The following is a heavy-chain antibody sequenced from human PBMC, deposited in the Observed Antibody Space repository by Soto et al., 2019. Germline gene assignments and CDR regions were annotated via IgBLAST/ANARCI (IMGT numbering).Heavy chain of an antibody. J-gene: IGHJ6*02. CDR2: ISAYNGNT. CDR1: GYTFTSYG. D-gene: IGHD6-13*01. CDR3: VRSNSSSWYYYYYGMDV. Sequence: GASVKVSCKASGYTFTSYGISWVRQAPGQGLEWMGWISAYNGNTNYAQKLQGRVTMTTDTSTSTAYMELRSLRSDDTAVYYCVRSNSSSWYYYYYGMDVWGQGTTVTVSS. V-gene: IGHV1-18*04.